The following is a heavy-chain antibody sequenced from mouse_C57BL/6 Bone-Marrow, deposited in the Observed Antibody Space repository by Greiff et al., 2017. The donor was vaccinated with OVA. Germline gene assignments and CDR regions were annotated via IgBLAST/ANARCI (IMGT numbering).Heavy chain of an antibody. CDR3: ARPGYYGSSYSWFAY. D-gene: IGHD1-1*01. CDR1: GFTFSDYG. V-gene: IGHV5-17*01. Sequence: EVQRVESGGGLVKPGGSLKLSCAASGFTFSDYGMHWVRQAPEKGLEWVAYISSGSSTIYYADTVKGRFTISRDNAKNTLFLQRTSLRSKDTAMYYCARPGYYGSSYSWFAYWGQGTLVTVSA. J-gene: IGHJ3*01. CDR2: ISSGSSTI.